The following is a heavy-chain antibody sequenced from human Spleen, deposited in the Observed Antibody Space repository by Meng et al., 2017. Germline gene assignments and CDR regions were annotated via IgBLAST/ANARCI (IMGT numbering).Heavy chain of an antibody. J-gene: IGHJ4*02. D-gene: IGHD4-11*01. CDR3: ARGPTTMAHDFDY. V-gene: IGHV4-34*01. Sequence: GQLQPWGAGLLNPSETLSLTGPVSGGSFSDYYWSWIRQPPGKGLEWIGEINHSGSTNYNPSLESRATISVDTSQNNLSLKLSSVTAADSAVYYCARGPTTMAHDFDYWGQGTLVTVSS. CDR2: INHSGST. CDR1: GGSFSDYY.